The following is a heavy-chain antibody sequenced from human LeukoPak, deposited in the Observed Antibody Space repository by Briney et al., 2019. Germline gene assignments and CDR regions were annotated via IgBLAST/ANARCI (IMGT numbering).Heavy chain of an antibody. D-gene: IGHD6-19*01. CDR1: GDSITSSAFY. CDR3: ARHALRHRRQWLPFDP. Sequence: SETLSLTCTVSGDSITSSAFYWGWIRQPPGKGLEWIGYIYYSGSTNYNPSLKSRVTISVDTSKNQFSLKLSSVTAADTAVYYCARHALRHRRQWLPFDPWGQGTLVTVSS. CDR2: IYYSGST. J-gene: IGHJ5*02. V-gene: IGHV4-61*05.